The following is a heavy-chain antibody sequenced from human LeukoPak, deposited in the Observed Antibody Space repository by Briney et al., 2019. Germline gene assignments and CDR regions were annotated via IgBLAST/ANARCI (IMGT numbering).Heavy chain of an antibody. CDR1: GYTFTSYH. CDR2: INPSGGST. Sequence: GASVKVSCKASGYTFTSYHMHWVRQAPGQGLEWLGIINPSGGSTSYAQKLQGRVTMTRDTSTSTVYMELSSLRSEDTAVYYCARADLFAFDHWGQGTLVTVSS. CDR3: ARADLFAFDH. V-gene: IGHV1-46*01. D-gene: IGHD2-21*01. J-gene: IGHJ4*02.